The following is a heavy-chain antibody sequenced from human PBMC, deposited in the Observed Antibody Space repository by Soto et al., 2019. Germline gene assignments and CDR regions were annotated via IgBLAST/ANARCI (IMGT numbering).Heavy chain of an antibody. CDR3: ARGSTTEKVDS. CDR2: IHNSGSP. V-gene: IGHV4-30-4*01. CDR1: GGYSVNRGYY. Sequence: SQILSVTCTVSGGYSVNRGYYRSFIRQSPEKGLEWIGHIHNSGSPYNNPSLRSRVTISADTSMNQFSLALTSVTAADTAIYYCARGSTTEKVDSWGQGILVTVSS. J-gene: IGHJ4*02.